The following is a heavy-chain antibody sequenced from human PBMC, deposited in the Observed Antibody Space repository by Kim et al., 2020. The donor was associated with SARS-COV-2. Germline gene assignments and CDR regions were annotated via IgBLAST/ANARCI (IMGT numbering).Heavy chain of an antibody. V-gene: IGHV3-11*01. Sequence: GGSLRLSCAASGFTFSDYYMSWIRQAPGKGLEWVSYISSSGSTIYYADSVKGRFTISRDNAKNSLYLQMNSLRAEDTAVYYCARMAHRYGSGNTYYYYGMDVWGQGTTVTVSS. CDR2: ISSSGSTI. J-gene: IGHJ6*02. CDR1: GFTFSDYY. D-gene: IGHD3-10*01. CDR3: ARMAHRYGSGNTYYYYGMDV.